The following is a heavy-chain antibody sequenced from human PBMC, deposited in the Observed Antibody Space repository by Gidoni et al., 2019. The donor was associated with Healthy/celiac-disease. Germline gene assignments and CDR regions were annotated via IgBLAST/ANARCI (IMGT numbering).Heavy chain of an antibody. CDR2: IYTSGST. V-gene: IGHV4-4*07. CDR3: ARDGGSSSWSPNWFDP. D-gene: IGHD6-13*01. J-gene: IGHJ5*02. Sequence: QVQLQESGPGLVKPSETLSLTCTVSGGSISSYYWSWIRQPAGKGLEWIGRIYTSGSTNYNPSLKSRVTMSVDTSKNQFSLKLSSVTAADTAVYYCARDGGSSSWSPNWFDPWGQGTLVTVSS. CDR1: GGSISSYY.